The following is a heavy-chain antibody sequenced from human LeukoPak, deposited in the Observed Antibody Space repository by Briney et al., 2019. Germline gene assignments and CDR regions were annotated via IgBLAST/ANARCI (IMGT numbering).Heavy chain of an antibody. CDR1: GGSFSGYC. CDR3: AAGWGGNPNYYYYYGMDV. D-gene: IGHD4-23*01. V-gene: IGHV4-34*01. CDR2: INNSGST. J-gene: IGHJ6*02. Sequence: PSETLSLTCAVYGGSFSGYCWSWIRQPPGKGLEWIGEINNSGSTNYNPSLKSRVTISVDTSKNQFSLKLSSVTAADTAVYYCAAGWGGNPNYYYYYGMDVWGQGTTVTVSS.